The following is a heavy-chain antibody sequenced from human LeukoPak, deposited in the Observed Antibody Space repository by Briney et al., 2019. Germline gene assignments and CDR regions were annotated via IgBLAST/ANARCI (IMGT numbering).Heavy chain of an antibody. J-gene: IGHJ5*02. CDR2: IYYSGSS. CDR1: GGSISSSSYF. V-gene: IGHV4-39*01. Sequence: PSETLSLTCTVSGGSISSSSYFWGWIRQPPEKGLEWIGSIYYSGSSYYNPSLKSRVTISVDTSKNQFSLRLNSVTPEDTAVYYCARRLTQYDCFDPWGQGILVTVSS. D-gene: IGHD2-2*01. CDR3: ARRLTQYDCFDP.